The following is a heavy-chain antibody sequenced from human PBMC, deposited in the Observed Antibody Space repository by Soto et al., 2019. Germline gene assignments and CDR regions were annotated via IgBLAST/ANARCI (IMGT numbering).Heavy chain of an antibody. D-gene: IGHD3-10*01. V-gene: IGHV4-59*08. CDR2: MYYSGST. Sequence: SETLSLTCTVSGGSISSYYWNWIRQSPGKGLEWIGYMYYSGSTKYNPSLKSRDTISLETSKNQFSMNLRSVTVADTAVYYCARHAPYGPIDYWGQGTLVTVSS. CDR1: GGSISSYY. J-gene: IGHJ4*02. CDR3: ARHAPYGPIDY.